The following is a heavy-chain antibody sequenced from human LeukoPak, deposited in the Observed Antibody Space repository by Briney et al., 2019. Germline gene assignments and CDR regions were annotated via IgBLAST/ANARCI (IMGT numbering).Heavy chain of an antibody. CDR2: ISSSGSTI. V-gene: IGHV3-48*03. D-gene: IGHD6-13*01. J-gene: IGHJ4*02. CDR3: ARDLYSTGSSSWSREFDY. CDR1: GFTFSSYE. Sequence: GGSLRLSCAASGFTFSSYEMNWVRQAPGKGLEWVSYISSSGSTIYYADSVKGRFTISRDNAKNSLYLQMNSLRAEDTAVYYCARDLYSTGSSSWSREFDYWGQGTLVTVPS.